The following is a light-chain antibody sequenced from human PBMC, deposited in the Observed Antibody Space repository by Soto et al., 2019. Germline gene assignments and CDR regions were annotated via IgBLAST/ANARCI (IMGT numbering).Light chain of an antibody. J-gene: IGKJ3*01. Sequence: EIVLTQSPGTLSLSPGERATLPCRASQSVSSSYLAWYQQKPGQAPRLLIYGASSRATGIPDRFSGSGSGTDFTLTISRLEPGDFAVYYCQQYGSSPRAFGPGTKVDIK. CDR3: QQYGSSPRA. V-gene: IGKV3-20*01. CDR2: GAS. CDR1: QSVSSSY.